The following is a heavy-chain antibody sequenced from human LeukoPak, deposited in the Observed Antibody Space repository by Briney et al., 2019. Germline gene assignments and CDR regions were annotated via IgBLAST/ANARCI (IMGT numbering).Heavy chain of an antibody. CDR2: IKQDGSEK. D-gene: IGHD2-8*01. Sequence: GGSLRLSCAASGFTFSSYWMSWVRQAPGKGLEWVANIKQDGSEKNCVDSVRGRFTISRDNAKNSLYLQMNSLRAEDTAVYYCGRRRGMGSLDYWGHGTLVTVSS. CDR3: GRRRGMGSLDY. J-gene: IGHJ4*01. V-gene: IGHV3-7*03. CDR1: GFTFSSYW.